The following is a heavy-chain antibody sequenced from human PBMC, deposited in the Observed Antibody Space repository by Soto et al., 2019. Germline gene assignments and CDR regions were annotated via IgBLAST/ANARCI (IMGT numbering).Heavy chain of an antibody. CDR3: ARADTHCSNGVCSMAWFDP. D-gene: IGHD2-8*01. V-gene: IGHV5-51*04. J-gene: IGHJ5*02. CDR1: GYSFTSYW. CDR2: INPGDSDT. Sequence: GESLKISCEASGYSFTSYWIGWVRQMPGKGLEWMGIINPGDSDTRYSPSFQGQVTFSTDKPINTAYLQWSSLKASDTAMYYCARADTHCSNGVCSMAWFDPWGQGTPVTVSS.